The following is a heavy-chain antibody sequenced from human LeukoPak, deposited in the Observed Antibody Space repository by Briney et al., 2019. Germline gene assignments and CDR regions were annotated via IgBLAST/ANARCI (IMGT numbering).Heavy chain of an antibody. V-gene: IGHV4-34*01. CDR3: APIFYDSSGYNREYNWFDP. D-gene: IGHD3-22*01. J-gene: IGHJ5*02. CDR1: GRSVSGYY. CDR2: INHSGST. Sequence: ASETLSLTCAVDGRSVSGYYCSWTRQPPGKGLEWIGEINHSGSTNYNPSLKSRVTISVDTSKNQFSLKLSSVTAADTAVYYCAPIFYDSSGYNREYNWFDPWGQGTLVTVSS.